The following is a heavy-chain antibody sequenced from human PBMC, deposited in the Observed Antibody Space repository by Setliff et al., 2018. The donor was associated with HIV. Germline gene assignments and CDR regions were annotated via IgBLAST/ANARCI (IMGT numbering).Heavy chain of an antibody. V-gene: IGHV4-31*03. Sequence: SETLSLTCSVYAGSVNSGDYYWSWIRHRPGKGLEWIGYIYYSGSTYYNPSLKSRLTISVDTSMNQFSLKLTSVTAADTAVYYCARGSSGFYGGLGAFDYWGRETMVTVSS. D-gene: IGHD3-22*01. CDR2: IYYSGST. J-gene: IGHJ3*01. CDR1: AGSVNSGDYY. CDR3: ARGSSGFYGGLGAFDY.